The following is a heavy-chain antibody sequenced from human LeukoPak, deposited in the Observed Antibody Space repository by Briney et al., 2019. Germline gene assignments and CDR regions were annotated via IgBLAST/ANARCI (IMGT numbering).Heavy chain of an antibody. Sequence: GGALRLSCAASGFTFSDYCMSWIRQAPGKGLEWISFISSRDGTIYYADSVKGRFTISRDNSKNTLYLQMNSLRAEDTAVYYCAKDDYYGSGSYYIFDYWGQGTLVTVSS. V-gene: IGHV3-11*04. J-gene: IGHJ4*02. CDR2: ISSRDGTI. CDR1: GFTFSDYC. D-gene: IGHD3-10*01. CDR3: AKDDYYGSGSYYIFDY.